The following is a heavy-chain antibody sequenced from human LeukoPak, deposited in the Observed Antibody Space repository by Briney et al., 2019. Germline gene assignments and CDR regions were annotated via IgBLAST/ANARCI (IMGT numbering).Heavy chain of an antibody. Sequence: PSETLSLTCTVSGGSISSGSYYWSWIRQPAGKGLEWIGRIYTSGSTNYNPSLKSRVTISVDTSKNQFSLKLSSVTAADTAVYYCARSGAKAVVLGWFDPWGQGTLVTVS. CDR3: ARSGAKAVVLGWFDP. D-gene: IGHD7-27*01. V-gene: IGHV4-61*02. J-gene: IGHJ5*02. CDR1: GGSISSGSYY. CDR2: IYTSGST.